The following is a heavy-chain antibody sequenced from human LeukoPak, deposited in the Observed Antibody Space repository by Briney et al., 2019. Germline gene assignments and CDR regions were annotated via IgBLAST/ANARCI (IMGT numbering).Heavy chain of an antibody. Sequence: SETLSLTCTVSGGSISSGSYYWSWIRQPAGKGLEWIGRIYTSGSTNYNPSLKSRVTISVDTSKNQFSLKLSSVTAADTAVYYCARQAGYSSGWDQIDYWGQGTLVTVSS. CDR2: IYTSGST. J-gene: IGHJ4*02. CDR3: ARQAGYSSGWDQIDY. V-gene: IGHV4-61*02. CDR1: GGSISSGSYY. D-gene: IGHD6-19*01.